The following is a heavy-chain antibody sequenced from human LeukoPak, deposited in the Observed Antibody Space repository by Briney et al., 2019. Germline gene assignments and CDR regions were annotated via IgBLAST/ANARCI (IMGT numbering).Heavy chain of an antibody. CDR2: TYYRSKWYN. CDR3: ARGETYSFDH. V-gene: IGHV6-1*01. J-gene: IGHJ4*02. D-gene: IGHD2-15*01. Sequence: SQTLSLTCAISGDXVSSSIGAWNWIRQSPSRGLEWLGRTYYRSKWYNDYAASVKSRITINPDTSRNQFSLQLNSVTPDDTAVYYCARGETYSFDHWGQGTLVTVSS. CDR1: GDXVSSSIGA.